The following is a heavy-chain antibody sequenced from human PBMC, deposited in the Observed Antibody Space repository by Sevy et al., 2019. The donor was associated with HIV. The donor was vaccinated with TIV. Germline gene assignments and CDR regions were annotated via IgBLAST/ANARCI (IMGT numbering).Heavy chain of an antibody. CDR1: GDSVSSNSAA. CDR2: IYYRSKWYN. Sequence: SQTLSLTCVISGDSVSSNSAAWNWIRQSPSRGLEWLGRIYYRSKWYNDYAGFVKSRITINPDTPKNQFFLQLNSVTPEDTAVYYCARDLSFRFVHWGQGSLVTVSS. CDR3: ARDLSFRFVH. V-gene: IGHV6-1*01. J-gene: IGHJ4*02.